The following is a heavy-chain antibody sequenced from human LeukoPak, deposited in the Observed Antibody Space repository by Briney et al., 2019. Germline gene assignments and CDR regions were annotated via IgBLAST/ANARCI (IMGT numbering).Heavy chain of an antibody. J-gene: IGHJ4*02. CDR1: GFAFSSYW. V-gene: IGHV3-7*01. CDR3: ARVVGAYYFDY. D-gene: IGHD3-16*01. Sequence: GGSLRLSCAASGFAFSSYWMTWVRQAPGKGLEWVANIKDDGSEKYYLDSVKGRFTISRDNAKNSLNLQMNSLRAEGTAVYYCARVVGAYYFDYWGQGTLVTVSS. CDR2: IKDDGSEK.